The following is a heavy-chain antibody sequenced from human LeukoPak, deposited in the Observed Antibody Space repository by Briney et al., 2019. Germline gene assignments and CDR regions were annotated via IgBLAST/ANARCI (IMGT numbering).Heavy chain of an antibody. Sequence: ASVKVSCKASGYTFTGYYMHWGRQAPGQGLEWMGWINPNSGGTNYAQKFQGRVTMTRDTSISTAYMELSRLRSDDTAVYYCARVWAGQGDYYMDVWGKGTTVTVSS. V-gene: IGHV1-2*02. CDR2: INPNSGGT. J-gene: IGHJ6*03. CDR1: GYTFTGYY. CDR3: ARVWAGQGDYYMDV. D-gene: IGHD1-14*01.